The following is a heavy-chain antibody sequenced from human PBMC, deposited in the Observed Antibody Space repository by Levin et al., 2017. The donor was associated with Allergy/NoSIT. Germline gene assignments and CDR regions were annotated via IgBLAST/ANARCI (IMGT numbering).Heavy chain of an antibody. Sequence: PGGSLRLSCAASGFTFSTYWMSWVRQAPGKGLEWVANIKQDGSEKYYVDSVKGRFTISRDNAKNSLYLQMNSLRAEDTAVYYCASNPLFRDYEDYWGQGTLVTVSS. CDR1: GFTFSTYW. V-gene: IGHV3-7*01. J-gene: IGHJ4*02. D-gene: IGHD4-17*01. CDR3: ASNPLFRDYEDY. CDR2: IKQDGSEK.